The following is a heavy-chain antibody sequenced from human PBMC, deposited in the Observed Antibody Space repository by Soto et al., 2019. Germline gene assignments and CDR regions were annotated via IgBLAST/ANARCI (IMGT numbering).Heavy chain of an antibody. D-gene: IGHD2-2*01. CDR3: TRRGCSTTGCYFN. V-gene: IGHV3-74*03. Sequence: GGSLRLSCAASGFPFRSYWVHWVRQAPGKGLVWVSRINGDGSSITYADSVKGRFTISRDNAKNTLYLQMNSLRAEDAAVYYCTRRGCSTTGCYFNWGRGTLVTVSS. CDR2: INGDGSSI. CDR1: GFPFRSYW. J-gene: IGHJ4*02.